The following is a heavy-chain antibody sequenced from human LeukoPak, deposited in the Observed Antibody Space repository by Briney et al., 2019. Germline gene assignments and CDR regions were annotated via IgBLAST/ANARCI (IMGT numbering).Heavy chain of an antibody. CDR3: ARPIAAAGYTLDY. Sequence: GGSLRLSCAASGFTFSYYYMSWMRQAAGKGLERVPYISSSSSYTNYADSVKGRFTISRDNVKNSLYLQMNSLRAEDTAVYYCARPIAAAGYTLDYWGQGTLVTVSS. D-gene: IGHD6-13*01. J-gene: IGHJ4*02. CDR2: ISSSSSYT. V-gene: IGHV3-11*06. CDR1: GFTFSYYY.